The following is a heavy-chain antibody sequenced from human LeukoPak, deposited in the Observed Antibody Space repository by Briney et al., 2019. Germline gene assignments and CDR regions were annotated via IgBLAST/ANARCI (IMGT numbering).Heavy chain of an antibody. CDR2: IRSKAYGVTT. J-gene: IGHJ4*02. CDR3: TRGYYPIDY. D-gene: IGHD3-22*01. CDR1: GFTFGDYA. V-gene: IGHV3-49*03. Sequence: QPGRSLRLSCTASGFTFGDYAMSWFRPAPGKGLEWVGFIRSKAYGVTTEYAASVKVRFTISRDDSKSIAYLQMNSLKTEDTAVYYCTRGYYPIDYWGQGTLVTVSS.